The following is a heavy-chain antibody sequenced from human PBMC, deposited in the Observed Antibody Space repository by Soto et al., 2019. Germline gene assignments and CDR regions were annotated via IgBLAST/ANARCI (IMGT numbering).Heavy chain of an antibody. J-gene: IGHJ6*02. V-gene: IGHV3-33*01. D-gene: IGHD1-26*01. CDR2: IWYDGSDK. Sequence: GGSLRLSCAASGFTFSSFCMHWVRQAPGKGLEWVSVIWYDGSDKYYVDSVKGRFTVSRDNSKNTLYLQMNSLRAVDTALYYFARASYFYSSVGENGMDVWGQGTTVTVSS. CDR3: ARASYFYSSVGENGMDV. CDR1: GFTFSSFC.